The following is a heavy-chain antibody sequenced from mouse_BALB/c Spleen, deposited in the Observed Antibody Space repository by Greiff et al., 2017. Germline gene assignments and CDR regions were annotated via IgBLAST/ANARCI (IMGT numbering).Heavy chain of an antibody. CDR2: IDPANGNT. J-gene: IGHJ4*01. V-gene: IGHV14-3*02. Sequence: VQLQQSGAELVKPGASVKLSCTASGFNIKDTYMHWVKQRPEQGLEWIGRIDPANGNTKYDPKFQGKATITADTSSNTAYLQLSSLTSEDTAVYYCAPCSLYYAMDYWGQGTSVTVSS. CDR3: APCSLYYAMDY. CDR1: GFNIKDTY. D-gene: IGHD6-1*01.